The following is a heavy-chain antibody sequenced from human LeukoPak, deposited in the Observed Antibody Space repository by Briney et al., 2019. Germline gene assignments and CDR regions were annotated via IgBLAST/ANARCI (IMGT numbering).Heavy chain of an antibody. V-gene: IGHV4-39*07. Sequence: SETLSLTCTVSGGSISSGSYYWSWIRQPPGKGLEWIGEINHSGSTNYNPSLKSRVTISVDTSKNQFSLKLSSVTAADTAVYYCARRRMGSYRYGDNNWFDPWGQGTLVTVSS. CDR1: GGSISSGSYY. CDR3: ARRRMGSYRYGDNNWFDP. J-gene: IGHJ5*02. CDR2: INHSGST. D-gene: IGHD3-16*02.